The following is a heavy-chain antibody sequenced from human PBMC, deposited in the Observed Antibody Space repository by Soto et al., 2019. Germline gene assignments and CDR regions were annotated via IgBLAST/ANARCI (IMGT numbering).Heavy chain of an antibody. V-gene: IGHV4-30-4*01. Sequence: QVQLQESGPGLVKPSQTLSITCNVSGGPINSPDYYWTWIRQSPGKGLEWIGYLYFNGGTQYTPSLRTPISMSLDTSKKHFSLKMRSVTGADTAVYYCARGISKYSSWYEPHTWFDAWGQGALVTVSS. CDR2: LYFNGGT. CDR3: ARGISKYSSWYEPHTWFDA. J-gene: IGHJ5*02. CDR1: GGPINSPDYY. D-gene: IGHD6-13*01.